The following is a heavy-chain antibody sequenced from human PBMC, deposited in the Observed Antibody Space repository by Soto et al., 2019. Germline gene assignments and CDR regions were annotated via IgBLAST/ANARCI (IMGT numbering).Heavy chain of an antibody. V-gene: IGHV1-24*01. J-gene: IGHJ4*01. D-gene: IGHD5-12*01. Sequence: GASVKVSCKVSGYTLTELSMHWVRQAPGKGLEWMGGFDPEDGETIYAQKYQGRVTMTEDTSTDTAYMELSSLRSEDTAVYFCATPSYSGYDSRDLEFDYWGRGTLVTVSS. CDR1: GYTLTELS. CDR2: FDPEDGET. CDR3: ATPSYSGYDSRDLEFDY.